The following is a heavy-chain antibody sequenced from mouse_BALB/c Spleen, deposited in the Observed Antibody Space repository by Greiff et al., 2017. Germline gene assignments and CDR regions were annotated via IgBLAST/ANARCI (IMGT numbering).Heavy chain of an antibody. J-gene: IGHJ1*01. D-gene: IGHD1-3*01. CDR3: VRELSGPYWYFDV. Sequence: EVKVVESGGGLVQPKGSLKLSCAASGFTFNTYAMHWVCQAPGKGLEWVARIRSKSNNYATYYADSVKDRFTISRDDSQSMLYLQMNNLKTEDTAMYYCVRELSGPYWYFDVWGAGTTVTVSS. V-gene: IGHV10-3*03. CDR2: IRSKSNNYAT. CDR1: GFTFNTYA.